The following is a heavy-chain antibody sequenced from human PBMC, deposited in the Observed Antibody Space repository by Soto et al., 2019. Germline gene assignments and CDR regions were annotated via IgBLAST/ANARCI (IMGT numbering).Heavy chain of an antibody. CDR2: ISAYNGNT. D-gene: IGHD4-17*01. V-gene: IGHV1-18*01. CDR1: GYTFTRYG. Sequence: QVQLVQSGAEVKKPGASVKVSCKASGYTFTRYGISWVRQAPGQGLEWMGWISAYNGNTNYAQKLQGRVTMTTDTSTSTAYMELSSLRSDDTAVYYCARDDYGDYVDYYYGMDVWGQGTTVTVS. J-gene: IGHJ6*02. CDR3: ARDDYGDYVDYYYGMDV.